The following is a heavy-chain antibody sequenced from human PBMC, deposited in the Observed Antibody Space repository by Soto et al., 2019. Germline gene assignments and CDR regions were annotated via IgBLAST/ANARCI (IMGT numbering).Heavy chain of an antibody. CDR3: AKLPWYNWNYKYYFDY. V-gene: IGHV3-23*01. Sequence: GGSLRLSCAASGFTFSSYAMSWVRQAPGKGLEWVSAISGSGGSTYYADSVKGRFTISRDNSKNTLYLQMNSLRAEDTAVYYCAKLPWYNWNYKYYFDYWGQGTLVTVSS. CDR2: ISGSGGST. CDR1: GFTFSSYA. J-gene: IGHJ4*02. D-gene: IGHD1-7*01.